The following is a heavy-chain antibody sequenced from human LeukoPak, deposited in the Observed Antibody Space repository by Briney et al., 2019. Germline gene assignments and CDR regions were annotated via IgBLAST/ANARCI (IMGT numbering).Heavy chain of an antibody. J-gene: IGHJ4*02. CDR2: ISWDGGSS. V-gene: IGHV3-43D*03. Sequence: GGSLRLSCAASGFTFDDYAMHWVRQAPGKGLEWVSLISWDGGSSYYADSVKGRFTISRDNSKNSLYLQMNSLRAEDTAIYYCATYRQVLLPFESWGQGTLVTVSS. CDR3: ATYRQVLLPFES. D-gene: IGHD2-8*02. CDR1: GFTFDDYA.